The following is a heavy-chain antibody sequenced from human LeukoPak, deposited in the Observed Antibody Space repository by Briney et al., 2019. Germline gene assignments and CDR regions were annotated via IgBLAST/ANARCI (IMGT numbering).Heavy chain of an antibody. J-gene: IGHJ4*02. CDR2: IDPNSGGT. Sequence: ASVKVSCKASGYTLTGYYMHWVRQAPGQGLEWMGWIDPNSGGTNYAQKFQGRVTLTRDTSISTAYMKLSRLRSDDTAVYYCARAGYCSGGSCYALDYWGQGTLVTVSS. CDR1: GYTLTGYY. V-gene: IGHV1-2*02. CDR3: ARAGYCSGGSCYALDY. D-gene: IGHD2-15*01.